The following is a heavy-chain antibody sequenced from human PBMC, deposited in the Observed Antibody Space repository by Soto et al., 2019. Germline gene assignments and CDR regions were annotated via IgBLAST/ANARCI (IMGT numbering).Heavy chain of an antibody. CDR2: ISGSGGST. V-gene: IGHV3-23*01. J-gene: IGHJ4*02. CDR3: AKALVYYGSGSPNDY. CDR1: GFTFSSYA. D-gene: IGHD3-10*01. Sequence: EVQLLESGGGLVQPGGSLRLSCAASGFTFSSYAMSWVRQAPGKGLEWVSAISGSGGSTYYADSVKGRFTISRDNSKNTLDLQMNSLRAEDTAVYYCAKALVYYGSGSPNDYWGQGTLVTVSS.